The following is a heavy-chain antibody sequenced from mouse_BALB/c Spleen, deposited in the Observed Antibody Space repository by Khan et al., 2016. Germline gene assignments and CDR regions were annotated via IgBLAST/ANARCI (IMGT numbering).Heavy chain of an antibody. CDR1: GYAFTSYN. Sequence: VQLQQSGPELVMPGASVKVSCKASGYAFTSYNMYWVKQSHGKSLEWIGYIDPYNGDTAYNQKFKGKATLTVDKPSSTAHMNLNSLTSEDSAVXFCAREGITTIGAKGLDYWGQGTTLTVSS. J-gene: IGHJ2*01. CDR3: AREGITTIGAKGLDY. CDR2: IDPYNGDT. D-gene: IGHD1-1*01. V-gene: IGHV1S135*01.